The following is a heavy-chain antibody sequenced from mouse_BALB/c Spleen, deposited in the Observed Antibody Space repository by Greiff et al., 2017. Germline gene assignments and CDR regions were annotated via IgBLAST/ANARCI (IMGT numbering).Heavy chain of an antibody. CDR3: ARNDGNYYAMDY. Sequence: VQLQQSGAELARPGASVKMSCKASGYTFTSYTMHWVKQRPGQGLEWIGYINPSSGYTNYNQKFKDKATLTADKSSSTAYIQLSSLTSEDSAVYYCARNDGNYYAMDYWGQGTSVTVSS. CDR2: INPSSGYT. CDR1: GYTFTSYT. J-gene: IGHJ4*01. V-gene: IGHV1-4*01. D-gene: IGHD1-2*01.